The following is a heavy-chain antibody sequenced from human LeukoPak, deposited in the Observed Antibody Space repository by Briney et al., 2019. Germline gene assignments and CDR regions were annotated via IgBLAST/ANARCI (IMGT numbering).Heavy chain of an antibody. CDR2: ISSSSSTI. D-gene: IGHD6-13*01. J-gene: IGHJ6*03. V-gene: IGHV3-48*01. Sequence: PGGSLRLSCAASGFIFSSYSMNWVRQAPGKGLEWVSFISSSSSTIYYADSVKGRFTISRDNAKNSLYLQMNSLRAEDTAVYYCARVAAAGYYYYYYMDVWGKGTTVTVSS. CDR3: ARVAAAGYYYYYYMDV. CDR1: GFIFSSYS.